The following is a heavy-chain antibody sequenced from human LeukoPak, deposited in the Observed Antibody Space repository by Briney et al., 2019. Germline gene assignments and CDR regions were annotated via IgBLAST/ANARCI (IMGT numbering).Heavy chain of an antibody. Sequence: PGGSLRLSCAASGFTFRSHAMHWVRQAPGKGLEWVAFISWDGTKKSYGDSVKGRFTISRDNLKNTLYLHLDSLRVEDTAVYYCSRNPEMQYWFDPWGQGSLVSVSS. J-gene: IGHJ5*02. CDR1: GFTFRSHA. CDR3: SRNPEMQYWFDP. V-gene: IGHV3-30-3*01. CDR2: ISWDGTKK.